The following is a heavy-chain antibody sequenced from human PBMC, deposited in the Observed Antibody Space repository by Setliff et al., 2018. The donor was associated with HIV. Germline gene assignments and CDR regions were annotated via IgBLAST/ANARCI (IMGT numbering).Heavy chain of an antibody. CDR3: ARRIDDSGSFPDKNWFDT. Sequence: GASVKVSCKASGYTFTNYFVHWVRQAPGQGLEWMGMINPSGGQRSFAQKFQGRITVATATSTATSTGTVYMGLSSLRSEDTAVYYCARRIDDSGSFPDKNWFDTWGQGSLVTVSS. D-gene: IGHD3-10*01. CDR2: INPSGGQR. CDR1: GYTFTNYF. V-gene: IGHV1-46*01. J-gene: IGHJ5*02.